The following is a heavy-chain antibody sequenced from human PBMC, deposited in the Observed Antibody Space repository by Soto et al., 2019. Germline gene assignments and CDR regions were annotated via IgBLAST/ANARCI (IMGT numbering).Heavy chain of an antibody. CDR1: GGSFSGYY. J-gene: IGHJ4*02. Sequence: ASETLSLTCAVYGGSFSGYYWSWIRQPPGKGLEWIGEINHSGSTNYNPSLKSRVTISVDTSKNQFSLKLSSVTAADTSVYYCARGSAMVKYGYWGQGTLVTVSS. CDR3: ARGSAMVKYGY. V-gene: IGHV4-34*01. D-gene: IGHD5-18*01. CDR2: INHSGST.